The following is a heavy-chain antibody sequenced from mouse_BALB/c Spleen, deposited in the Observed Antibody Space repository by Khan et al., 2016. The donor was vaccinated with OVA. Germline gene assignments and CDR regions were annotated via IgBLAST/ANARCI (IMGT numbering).Heavy chain of an antibody. Sequence: EVELVESGGGLVRPGGSLKLSCAASGFSFSSYSMSWVRQTPEKRLQWVATISSGGSYTYSPDSVRGRFTTSRDNANNTLYLQMSILKSEDTAMYYGARHLGYYVSNPYFDYWGQGTTLTVSS. CDR2: ISSGGSYT. V-gene: IGHV5-6-4*01. CDR1: GFSFSSYS. J-gene: IGHJ2*01. D-gene: IGHD1-1*01. CDR3: ARHLGYYVSNPYFDY.